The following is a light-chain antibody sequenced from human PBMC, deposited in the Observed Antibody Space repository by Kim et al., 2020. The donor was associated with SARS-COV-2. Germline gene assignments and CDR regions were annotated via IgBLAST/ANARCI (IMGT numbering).Light chain of an antibody. J-gene: IGLJ1*01. CDR3: SSYTISSTYV. CDR2: DVS. Sequence: QSALTEPAYVSGSPGQSITISCTGTSSDVDGYNYVSWYQQHPGKAPKLMIYDVSNRPSGVSNSFSGSKSGNTASLTISGLQAVDEADYYCSSYTISSTYVFGTGTTVTVL. CDR1: SSDVDGYNY. V-gene: IGLV2-14*03.